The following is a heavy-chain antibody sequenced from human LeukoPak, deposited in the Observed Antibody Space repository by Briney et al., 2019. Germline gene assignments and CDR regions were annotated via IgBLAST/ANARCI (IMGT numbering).Heavy chain of an antibody. CDR3: AHSFKSYATED. J-gene: IGHJ4*02. D-gene: IGHD4-17*01. CDR2: IYHSGST. V-gene: IGHV4-38-2*02. Sequence: SETLSLTCTVSGYSISSGYYWGWIRQPPGKGLEWIGSIYHSGSTYYNPSLKSRVTISVDTSKNQFSLKLSSVTAADTAVYYCAHSFKSYATEDWGQGTLVTVSS. CDR1: GYSISSGYY.